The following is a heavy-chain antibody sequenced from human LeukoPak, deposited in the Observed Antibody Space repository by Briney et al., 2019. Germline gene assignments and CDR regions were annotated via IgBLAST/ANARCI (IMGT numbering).Heavy chain of an antibody. V-gene: IGHV3-23*01. CDR3: ARERAGIWDSFDY. J-gene: IGHJ4*02. CDR2: ISGSGGST. D-gene: IGHD3-10*01. CDR1: GFTFNSYG. Sequence: TGASLRLSCAASGFTFNSYGMSWVRQAPGKGLEWVSVISGSGGSTYYADSVKGRFTISRDNSKNRLYLQMNSLRAEDTAVYYCARERAGIWDSFDYWGQGTLVIVSS.